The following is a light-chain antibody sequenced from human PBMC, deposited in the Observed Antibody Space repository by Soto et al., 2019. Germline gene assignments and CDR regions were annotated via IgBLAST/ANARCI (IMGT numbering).Light chain of an antibody. CDR3: CSYAGSYTYV. CDR1: SSDVGIYNY. J-gene: IGLJ1*01. CDR2: EVT. Sequence: QSVLTQPASVSGSPGQSIAISCTGSSSDVGIYNYVSWYQQHPGKVPKLIIYEVTNRPSGVSNRFSGSKSGNTASLTISGLQAEDEADYYCCSYAGSYTYVFGTGTKLTVL. V-gene: IGLV2-14*01.